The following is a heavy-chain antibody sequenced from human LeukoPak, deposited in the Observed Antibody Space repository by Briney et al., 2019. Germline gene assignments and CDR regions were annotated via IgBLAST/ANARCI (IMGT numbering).Heavy chain of an antibody. V-gene: IGHV4-61*02. CDR2: IYYSGNT. Sequence: SETLSLTCTVSGDSLSSGSYYWPWIRQTAGKGLEWIGRIYYSGNTNYNPSLRSRVTISVDTSKNQFSLNIYSLTAADTAVYFCARGVVTQRYYMDVWGKGTTVTVSS. J-gene: IGHJ6*03. CDR3: ARGVVTQRYYMDV. D-gene: IGHD3-22*01. CDR1: GDSLSSGSYY.